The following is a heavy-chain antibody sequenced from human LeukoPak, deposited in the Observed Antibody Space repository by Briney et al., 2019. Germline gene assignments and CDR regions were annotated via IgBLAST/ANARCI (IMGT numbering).Heavy chain of an antibody. Sequence: PSETLSLTCTVSGGSISSYYWSWIRQPAGKGLEWIGRIYTSGSTNYNPSLKSRVTMSVDTSKNQFSLKLSSVTAADTAVYYCVRGASSGYYYPLDYWGQGTLVTVSS. CDR2: IYTSGST. J-gene: IGHJ4*02. CDR3: VRGASSGYYYPLDY. CDR1: GGSISSYY. V-gene: IGHV4-4*07. D-gene: IGHD3-22*01.